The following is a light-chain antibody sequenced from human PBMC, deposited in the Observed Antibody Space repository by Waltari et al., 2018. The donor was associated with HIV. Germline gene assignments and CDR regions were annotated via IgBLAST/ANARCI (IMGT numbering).Light chain of an antibody. CDR2: GAS. V-gene: IGKV3-20*01. Sequence: DIVLTQSPGTLSLSPGERATLSCRASQNVPTRYLAWYQQKPGQAPRLLIFGASNRATGIPDRCAGRGSGTDFTLTITRLEPEDFGVYHCQQYGGSPQLTFGGGTKVEIK. CDR1: QNVPTRY. J-gene: IGKJ4*01. CDR3: QQYGGSPQLT.